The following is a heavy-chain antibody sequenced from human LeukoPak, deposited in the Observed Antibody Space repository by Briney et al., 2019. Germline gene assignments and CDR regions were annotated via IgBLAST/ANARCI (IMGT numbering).Heavy chain of an antibody. J-gene: IGHJ5*02. CDR1: GFTFSTYW. V-gene: IGHV3-21*01. CDR2: ISSSSSYI. Sequence: PGGSLRLSCAASGFTFSTYWMSWVRQAPGKGLEWVSSISSSSSYIYYADSVKGRFTISRDNAKNSLYLQMNSLRAEDTAVYYCAREYSSSWDVNWFDPWGQGTLVTVSS. CDR3: AREYSSSWDVNWFDP. D-gene: IGHD6-13*01.